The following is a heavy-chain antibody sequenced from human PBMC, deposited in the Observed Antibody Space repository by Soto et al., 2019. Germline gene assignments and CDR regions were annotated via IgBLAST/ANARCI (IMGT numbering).Heavy chain of an antibody. CDR2: INAGNGNT. D-gene: IGHD4-17*01. J-gene: IGHJ4*02. Sequence: GASVKVSCKASGYTFTSYAMHWVRQAPGQRLEGMGWINAGNGNTKYSQQFQGRVTITRDTSASTAYMELSSLRSEDTAVYYCARMSPGDYGDYYYFDYWGQGTLVTVSS. CDR1: GYTFTSYA. CDR3: ARMSPGDYGDYYYFDY. V-gene: IGHV1-3*01.